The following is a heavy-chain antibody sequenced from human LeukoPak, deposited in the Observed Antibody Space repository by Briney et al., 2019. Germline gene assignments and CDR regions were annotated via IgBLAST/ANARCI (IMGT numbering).Heavy chain of an antibody. V-gene: IGHV1-24*01. CDR2: FDPEDGGT. J-gene: IGHJ4*02. Sequence: ASVKVSCKVSGYTLTELSMHWVRQAPGKGLEWMGGFDPEDGGTIYAQKFQGRVTITEDTSTDTVYMELSGLRSEDTAVYYCAASLDYYDSSGYLDYWGQGTLVTVSS. CDR1: GYTLTELS. D-gene: IGHD3-22*01. CDR3: AASLDYYDSSGYLDY.